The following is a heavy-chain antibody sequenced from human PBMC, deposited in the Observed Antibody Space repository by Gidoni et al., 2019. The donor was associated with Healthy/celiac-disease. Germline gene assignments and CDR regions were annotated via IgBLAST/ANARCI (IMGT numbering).Heavy chain of an antibody. D-gene: IGHD3-16*01. CDR1: GGSISSYY. CDR2: IYYSGST. V-gene: IGHV4-59*01. CDR3: ARDGGGVSGFYY. J-gene: IGHJ4*02. Sequence: QVQLQESGPGLVKPSETLSLTCTVSGGSISSYYWSGVRQPPGEGLEWIGYIYYSGSTNYNPSRKSRVTISVETSKNKFSMKLSAVTAEDTAVYYCARDGGGVSGFYYWGQGTLVTVSS.